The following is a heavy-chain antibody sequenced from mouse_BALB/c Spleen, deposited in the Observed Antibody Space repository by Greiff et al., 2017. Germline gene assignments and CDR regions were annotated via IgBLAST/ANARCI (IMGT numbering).Heavy chain of an antibody. Sequence: VQLQQSGPELVKPGASVKMSCKASGYTFTSYVMHWVKQKPGQGLEWIGYINPYNDGTKYNEKVKGKATLTSDKSSSTAYMELSSLTSEDSAVYYCARVDGNYRFAYWGQGTLVTVSA. CDR3: ARVDGNYRFAY. CDR1: GYTFTSYV. CDR2: INPYNDGT. V-gene: IGHV1-14*01. J-gene: IGHJ3*01. D-gene: IGHD2-1*01.